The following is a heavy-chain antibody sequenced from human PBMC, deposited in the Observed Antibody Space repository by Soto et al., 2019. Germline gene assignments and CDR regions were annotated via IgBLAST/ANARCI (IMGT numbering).Heavy chain of an antibody. CDR3: ARDARKYGYDFWSGYYTGTYFDY. D-gene: IGHD3-3*01. J-gene: IGHJ4*02. Sequence: GGSLRLSCAASGFTLSTYGMHWVRQAPGKGLEGVAVIWYDGINKYYADSVKGRFTISRDNSKNTLYLQMNSLRAEDTAVYYCARDARKYGYDFWSGYYTGTYFDYWGQGTLVTVSS. V-gene: IGHV3-33*01. CDR1: GFTLSTYG. CDR2: IWYDGINK.